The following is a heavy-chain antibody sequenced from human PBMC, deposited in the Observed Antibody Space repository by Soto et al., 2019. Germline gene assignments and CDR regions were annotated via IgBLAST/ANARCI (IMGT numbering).Heavy chain of an antibody. J-gene: IGHJ4*02. CDR3: ARGLFGQQWLVGFDT. D-gene: IGHD6-19*01. V-gene: IGHV1-69*01. CDR2: TIPMFATA. Sequence: QVQLVQSGAEVKKPGSSVKVSCKASGDSFSNYIFSWVRQAPGQGLEWMGGTIPMFATAQYAQKLQGRVTITADESTSKVDMDLTSLRSDDTAVYYCARGLFGQQWLVGFDTWGQGTLVTVSS. CDR1: GDSFSNYI.